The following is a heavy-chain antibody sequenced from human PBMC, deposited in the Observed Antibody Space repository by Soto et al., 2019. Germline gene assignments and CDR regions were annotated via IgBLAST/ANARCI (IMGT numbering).Heavy chain of an antibody. Sequence: QVQLVQSGAEVKKPGSSVKVSCKASGGTFSSYTISWVRQAPGQGLEWMGRIIPILGIANYAQKFQGRVTITADKSTSTAYMELSSLRSEDTAVYYCARAPGGNIAAVDPPHYYFDYWGQGTLVTVSS. CDR2: IIPILGIA. D-gene: IGHD6-13*01. V-gene: IGHV1-69*02. J-gene: IGHJ4*02. CDR3: ARAPGGNIAAVDPPHYYFDY. CDR1: GGTFSSYT.